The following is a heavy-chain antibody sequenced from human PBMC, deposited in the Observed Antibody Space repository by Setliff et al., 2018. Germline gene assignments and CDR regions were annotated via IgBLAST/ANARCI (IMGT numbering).Heavy chain of an antibody. CDR1: GFTSSNYG. CDR2: INQDGSEK. J-gene: IGHJ4*02. D-gene: IGHD6-19*01. V-gene: IGHV3-7*03. CDR3: TRGEHRSGWSFDC. Sequence: PGGSLRLSCAASGFTSSNYGMSWVRQAPGKGPEWVANINQDGSEKYYIDSVKGRFSISRDNAKNSLYLQMNSLRAEDTAAYYCTRGEHRSGWSFDCWGQGTLVTVSS.